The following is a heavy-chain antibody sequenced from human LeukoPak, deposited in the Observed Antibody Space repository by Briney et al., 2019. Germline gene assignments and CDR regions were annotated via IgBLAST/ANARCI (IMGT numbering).Heavy chain of an antibody. CDR1: GYTFTIYG. J-gene: IGHJ6*02. D-gene: IGHD5-12*01. CDR3: ARGGDSGYDGYYYYGMDV. V-gene: IGHV1-18*01. CDR2: ISAYNGNT. Sequence: ASVTVSFKASGYTFTIYGVSWVRQAPGQGLERMGWISAYNGNTNYAQKLQGRVTMTTDTSTSTGYMELRSLRSDDTAVYYCARGGDSGYDGYYYYGMDVWGQGTTVTVSS.